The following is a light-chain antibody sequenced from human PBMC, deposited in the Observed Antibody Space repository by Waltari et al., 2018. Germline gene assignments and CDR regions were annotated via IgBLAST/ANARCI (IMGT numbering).Light chain of an antibody. CDR3: CSYAGSYTWV. Sequence: QSALTQPASVSGSPGQSITISCTGTSSDVGNYNLVSWYQQYPGKAPKVMIYDDNRRPSAVSDRFSGSKSGNTASLTISGVQAEDEADYYCCSYAGSYTWVFGEGTKLTVL. CDR1: SSDVGNYNL. CDR2: DDN. J-gene: IGLJ3*02. V-gene: IGLV2-23*01.